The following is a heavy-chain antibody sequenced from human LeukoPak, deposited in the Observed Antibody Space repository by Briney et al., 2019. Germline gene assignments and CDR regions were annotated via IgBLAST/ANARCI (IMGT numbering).Heavy chain of an antibody. V-gene: IGHV4-34*01. D-gene: IGHD3-10*01. CDR3: ARGLGRFGELLGCYFDY. CDR1: GGSFSGYY. J-gene: IGHJ4*02. CDR2: INHSGST. Sequence: SETLSLTCAVYGGSFSGYYWSWLRQPPGKGLEWIGEINHSGSTNYNPSLKSRVTISVDTSKNQFSLKLSSVTAADTAVYYCARGLGRFGELLGCYFDYWGQGTLVTVSS.